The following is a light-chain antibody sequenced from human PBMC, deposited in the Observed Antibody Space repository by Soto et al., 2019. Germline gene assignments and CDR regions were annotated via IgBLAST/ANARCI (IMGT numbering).Light chain of an antibody. CDR2: DTT. Sequence: QAVVTQEPSLTVSPGGTVTLTCGSSTGAVTNGHYPYWFQQKPGQAPRTLIYDTTNRHSWTPARFSGSLLGGKAALTLSGAQPEDAAEYYCLLSYNGPYVFGTGTKLTVL. V-gene: IGLV7-46*01. CDR1: TGAVTNGHY. J-gene: IGLJ1*01. CDR3: LLSYNGPYV.